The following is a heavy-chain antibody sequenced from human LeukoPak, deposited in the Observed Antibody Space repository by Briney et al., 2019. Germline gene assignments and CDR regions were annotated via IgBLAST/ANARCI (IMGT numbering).Heavy chain of an antibody. Sequence: PSETLSLTCTVSGGSISSGDYYWSWIRQPPGKGLEWIGYIYYSGSTYYNPSLKSRVTISVDTSKNQFSLKLSSVTAADTAVYYCARDPGYDFWSGYPTWGQGTLVTVS. D-gene: IGHD3-3*01. J-gene: IGHJ5*02. CDR1: GGSISSGDYY. CDR2: IYYSGST. V-gene: IGHV4-30-4*08. CDR3: ARDPGYDFWSGYPT.